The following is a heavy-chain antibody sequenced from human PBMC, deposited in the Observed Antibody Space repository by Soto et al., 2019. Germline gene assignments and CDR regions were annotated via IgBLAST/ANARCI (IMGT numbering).Heavy chain of an antibody. CDR2: VYWNDAK. CDR1: GFSLSTSQVG. CDR3: AHLNTRGYYVDY. D-gene: IGHD3-10*01. J-gene: IGHJ4*02. Sequence: SGPTMVNPPQTLTLTCTFSGFSLSTSQVGVGWIRQHPGKALEWLAHVYWNDAKYYSLSLKTRLTITKDTAKHKVGLTMINMDPVDKARYFCAHLNTRGYYVDYGGQGALVTVPS. V-gene: IGHV2-5*01.